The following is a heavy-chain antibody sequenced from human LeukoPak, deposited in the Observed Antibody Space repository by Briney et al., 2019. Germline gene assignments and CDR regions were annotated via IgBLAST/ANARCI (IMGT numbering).Heavy chain of an antibody. J-gene: IGHJ4*02. D-gene: IGHD3-22*01. CDR2: MSGSGDST. CDR1: GFTFSSNA. CDR3: AKPRPNYYDSSGFYSYFDY. Sequence: PGGSLRLSCTASGFTFSSNAMSWVRQAPGKGLEWVSAMSGSGDSTYYADSVNGRFTISRDNFKNTLYLQMNSLRAEDTAVYYCAKPRPNYYDSSGFYSYFDYWGQGTLVTVSS. V-gene: IGHV3-23*01.